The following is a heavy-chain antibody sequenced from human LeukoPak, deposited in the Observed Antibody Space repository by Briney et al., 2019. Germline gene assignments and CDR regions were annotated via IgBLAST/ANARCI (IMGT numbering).Heavy chain of an antibody. CDR3: ARDPYYFDY. CDR1: GFTVSSDY. J-gene: IGHJ4*02. CDR2: IYSGGST. Sequence: GGSLRLSCAASGFTVSSDYMSWVRQAPGKGLEWVSVIYSGGSTYYADSVKGRFTISRDKSKNTVYLQMNSLRFEDTAMYYCARDPYYFDYWGQGTLVTVSS. V-gene: IGHV3-53*05.